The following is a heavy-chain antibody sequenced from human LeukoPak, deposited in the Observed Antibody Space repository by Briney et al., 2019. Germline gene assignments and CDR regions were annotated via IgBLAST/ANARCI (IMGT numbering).Heavy chain of an antibody. Sequence: GPVKFSCKASGYTFTSNYIHWVRQAPGQGLEWMGMIYPRDGSTSYAQKFQGRVTVTRDTSTSTVHMELSGLRSEDTAVYYCARDQEGFDFWGQGTLVTVSS. J-gene: IGHJ4*02. V-gene: IGHV1-46*01. CDR3: ARDQEGFDF. CDR2: IYPRDGST. CDR1: GYTFTSNY.